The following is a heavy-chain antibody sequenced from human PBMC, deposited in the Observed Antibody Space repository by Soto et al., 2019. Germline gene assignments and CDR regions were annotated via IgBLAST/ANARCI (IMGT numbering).Heavy chain of an antibody. J-gene: IGHJ4*02. CDR1: GGSVSSGSYY. V-gene: IGHV4-61*01. Sequence: SETLSLTCSFSGGSVSSGSYYLSWIRQPPGKGLEWIGYIHYSGLTNYNSSLKSRVTISVDTSTSQFSLNLNSVTTADTAVYYCARDSSGTFDYWGQGTQVTVSS. CDR3: ARDSSGTFDY. D-gene: IGHD1-26*01. CDR2: IHYSGLT.